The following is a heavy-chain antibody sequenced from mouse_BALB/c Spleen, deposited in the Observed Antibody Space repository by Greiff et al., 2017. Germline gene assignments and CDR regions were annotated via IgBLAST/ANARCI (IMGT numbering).Heavy chain of an antibody. Sequence: VQLQQSGAELVKPGASVKLSCTASGFNIKDTYMHWVKQRPEQGLEWIGRIDPANGNTKYDPKFQGKATITADTSSNTAYLQLSSLTSEDTAVYYCVYNGSSTITFFDYWGQGTTLTVSS. D-gene: IGHD1-1*01. CDR2: IDPANGNT. J-gene: IGHJ2*01. CDR1: GFNIKDTY. CDR3: VYNGSSTITFFDY. V-gene: IGHV14-3*02.